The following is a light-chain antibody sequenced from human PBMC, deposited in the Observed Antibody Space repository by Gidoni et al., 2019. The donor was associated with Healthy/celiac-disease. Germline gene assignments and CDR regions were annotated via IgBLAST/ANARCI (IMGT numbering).Light chain of an antibody. Sequence: DIQMTQSPSSLSASVGDRVTITCRASQSMSSDLNWYQQKPGKDPKRLIYAASSLQSGVPSRFSGSGSGTDYTLTISSMQPEDFAADYCHQSYSNRYTFGQGTKLEIK. J-gene: IGKJ2*01. CDR1: QSMSSD. CDR2: AAS. V-gene: IGKV1-39*01. CDR3: HQSYSNRYT.